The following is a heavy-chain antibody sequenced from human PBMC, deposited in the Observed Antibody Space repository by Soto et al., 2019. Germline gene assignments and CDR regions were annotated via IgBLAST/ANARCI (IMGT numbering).Heavy chain of an antibody. CDR2: ISGFNGNA. CDR1: GYSFADFG. CDR3: GKDNDLDVDGQFDN. Sequence: QVQLLQSGPEVKKPGASVKVSCRASGYSFADFGLTWVRQAPGQGLQWMGWISGFNGNANYAQHLQGRLTLTTDTSTTAAFTALRTFTCDDTSVYYCGKDNDLDVDGQFDNWGQGILVPGSS. J-gene: IGHJ4*02. D-gene: IGHD1-1*01. V-gene: IGHV1-18*01.